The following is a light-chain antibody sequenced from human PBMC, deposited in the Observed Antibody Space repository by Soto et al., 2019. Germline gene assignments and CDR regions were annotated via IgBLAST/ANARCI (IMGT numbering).Light chain of an antibody. Sequence: EIILTQSPATLSLSPGERATLSCGASQSVSSSYVAWYQHRPGLAPRLLIHDASSRATGIPDRFSGTKSGTDFTLSISSLEPEDFAVYYCQQRSNWPPITFGQGTRLEIK. CDR2: DAS. V-gene: IGKV3D-20*02. J-gene: IGKJ5*01. CDR3: QQRSNWPPIT. CDR1: QSVSSSY.